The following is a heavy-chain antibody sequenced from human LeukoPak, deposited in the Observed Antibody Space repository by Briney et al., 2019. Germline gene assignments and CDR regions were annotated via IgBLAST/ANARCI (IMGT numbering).Heavy chain of an antibody. V-gene: IGHV4-59*01. D-gene: IGHD2-21*02. CDR3: ARWGETGDSVVHAFDI. CDR2: GHHSGTT. CDR1: GASITSYY. J-gene: IGHJ3*02. Sequence: PSETLSLTCTVSGASITSYYWNWMRQSPGKGLEWSGYGHHSGTTNYNPSLESRGTISVDTSKNQFSLKLSSVSAADTAVYYCARWGETGDSVVHAFDIWDEGQWSPSLQ.